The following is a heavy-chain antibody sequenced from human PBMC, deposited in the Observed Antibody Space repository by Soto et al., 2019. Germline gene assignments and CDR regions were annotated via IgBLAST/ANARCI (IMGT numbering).Heavy chain of an antibody. CDR3: ARGGAWTPEGLGY. CDR1: GFTFSSFA. Sequence: ESGGGVVQPGRSLRLYCAASGFTFSSFAMHWVRQAPGKGLEWLAVISSDVVNYYYAESVKGRFTISRDNSKNTLYLQMNSLRNEDTAVYYCARGGAWTPEGLGYWGQGTLVTVSS. CDR2: ISSDVVNY. J-gene: IGHJ4*02. V-gene: IGHV3-30-3*01. D-gene: IGHD2-15*01.